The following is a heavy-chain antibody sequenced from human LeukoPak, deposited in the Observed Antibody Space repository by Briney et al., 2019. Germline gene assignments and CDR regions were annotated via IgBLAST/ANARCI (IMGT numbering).Heavy chain of an antibody. D-gene: IGHD3-16*02. J-gene: IGHJ4*02. CDR2: TIYRSEWHH. CDR3: ATYRFDY. CDR1: GDSVFGTNVA. V-gene: IGHV6-1*01. Sequence: SQTLSLTCAISGDSVFGTNVAWNWIRQSPSGGLEWLGWTIYRSEWHHDYAVSMKGRITISPDKSRNQFSLQLNSVTPEDTAVYYCATYRFDYWGQGTLVTVSA.